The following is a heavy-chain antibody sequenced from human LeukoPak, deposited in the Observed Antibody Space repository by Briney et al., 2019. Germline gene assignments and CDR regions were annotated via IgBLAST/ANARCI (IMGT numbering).Heavy chain of an antibody. Sequence: SETLSLTCAVYGGSFSGCYWSWIRQPPGKGLEWIGEINQSGSTNYSPSLKSRVTISVDTSKNQLSLKLSSVTAADTAVYYCARAGYSYGPSGGRAFDYWGQGTLVTVSS. D-gene: IGHD5-18*01. CDR2: INQSGST. CDR3: ARAGYSYGPSGGRAFDY. CDR1: GGSFSGCY. J-gene: IGHJ4*02. V-gene: IGHV4-34*01.